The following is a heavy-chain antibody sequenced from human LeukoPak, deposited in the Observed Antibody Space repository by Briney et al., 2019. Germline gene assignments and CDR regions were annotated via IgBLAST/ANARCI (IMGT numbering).Heavy chain of an antibody. CDR2: ITDNGRYT. CDR3: ARPPGGLLWCGELRY. Sequence: GGSLRLSCAASGFTFSNFAMSWVRPTQGKGLESVSAITDNGRYTYYADSVNGRFTIYRDNSQNTLYLQVDSLRTEDPALYYCARPPGGLLWCGELRYWGPGTLVTVSS. J-gene: IGHJ4*02. V-gene: IGHV3-23*01. CDR1: GFTFSNFA. D-gene: IGHD3-10*01.